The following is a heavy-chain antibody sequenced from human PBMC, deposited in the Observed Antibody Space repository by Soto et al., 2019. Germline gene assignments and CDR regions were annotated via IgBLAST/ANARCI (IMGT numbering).Heavy chain of an antibody. CDR3: ARMNVDSYQFYYAMDV. V-gene: IGHV2-26*01. J-gene: IGHJ6*02. D-gene: IGHD4-17*01. CDR2: IFSDNER. CDR1: GFSLTTGTMC. Sequence: SCPTLLNPTETLTLTCTVSGFSLTTGTMCVSWIRQPPGKALEWLAHIFSDNERSYSTSLQGRLTISKDTSGSQVVLSMTNVDPVDKATYYCARMNVDSYQFYYAMDVWVQGNTVTVSS.